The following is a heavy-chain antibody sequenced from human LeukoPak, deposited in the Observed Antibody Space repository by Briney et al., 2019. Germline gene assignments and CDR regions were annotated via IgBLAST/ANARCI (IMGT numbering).Heavy chain of an antibody. D-gene: IGHD1-7*01. CDR2: ISTAGSTI. CDR3: ARGYNWNYPIDY. V-gene: IGHV3-48*04. CDR1: GFTFNGYG. Sequence: GGSLRLSCEATGFTFNGYGMNWVRQAPGKGLEWVSYISTAGSTIYYADSVKGRFTISRDNAKNSLYLQMNSLRAEDTAVYYCARGYNWNYPIDYWGQGTLVTVSS. J-gene: IGHJ4*02.